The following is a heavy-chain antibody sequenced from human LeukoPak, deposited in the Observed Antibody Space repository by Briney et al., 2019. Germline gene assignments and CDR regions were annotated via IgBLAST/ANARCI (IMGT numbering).Heavy chain of an antibody. V-gene: IGHV4-30-2*01. CDR1: GGSISSGGYS. D-gene: IGHD5-12*01. J-gene: IGHJ4*02. CDR2: IYHSGST. CDR3: ARGDSGYAFFDY. Sequence: SQTLSLTCAVSGGSISSGGYSWSWIRQPPGKGLEWIGYIYHSGSTYYNPSLKSRVTISVDRSKNQFSLKLSSVTAADTAVYYCARGDSGYAFFDYWGQGTLVTVSS.